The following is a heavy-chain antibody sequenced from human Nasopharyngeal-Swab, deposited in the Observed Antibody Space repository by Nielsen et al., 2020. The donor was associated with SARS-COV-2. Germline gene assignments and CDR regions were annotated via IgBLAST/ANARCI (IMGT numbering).Heavy chain of an antibody. Sequence: GGSLRLSCAASGFTSSGSAMHWVRQASGKGLEWVGRIRSKANSYATAYAASVKGRFTISRDDSKNTAYLQMNSLRAEDTAVYYCAREEGSSWHYFDYWGQGTLVTVSS. CDR3: AREEGSSWHYFDY. CDR2: IRSKANSYAT. J-gene: IGHJ4*02. D-gene: IGHD6-13*01. CDR1: GFTSSGSA. V-gene: IGHV3-73*01.